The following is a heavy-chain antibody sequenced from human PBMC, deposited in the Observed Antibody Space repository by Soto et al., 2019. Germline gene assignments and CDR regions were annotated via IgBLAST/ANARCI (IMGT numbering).Heavy chain of an antibody. Sequence: QVQLVQSGAEVKKPGASVKVSCKASGYTFTSYGISWERQAPGQGLEWMGWISAYNGNTNYAQKLQGRVTMTTDTATSTADMELRSLRSDDTAVYYCARDRRSVVPAATRWFDPWGQGTLVTVSS. D-gene: IGHD2-2*01. CDR1: GYTFTSYG. V-gene: IGHV1-18*01. CDR3: ARDRRSVVPAATRWFDP. J-gene: IGHJ5*02. CDR2: ISAYNGNT.